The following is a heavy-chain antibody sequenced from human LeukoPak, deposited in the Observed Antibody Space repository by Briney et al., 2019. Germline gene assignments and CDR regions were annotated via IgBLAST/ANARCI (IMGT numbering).Heavy chain of an antibody. Sequence: EASVKVSCKASGGTFSSYAISWVRQAPGQGLEWMGGIIPIFGTANYAQKFQGRVTITADESTSTAYMELSSLRSEDTAVYYCARGSLEWSLGHYMDVWGKGTTVTVSS. CDR2: IIPIFGTA. V-gene: IGHV1-69*13. CDR1: GGTFSSYA. J-gene: IGHJ6*03. D-gene: IGHD3-3*01. CDR3: ARGSLEWSLGHYMDV.